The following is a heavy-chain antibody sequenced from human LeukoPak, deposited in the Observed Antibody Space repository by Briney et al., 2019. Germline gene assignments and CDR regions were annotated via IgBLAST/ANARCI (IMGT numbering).Heavy chain of an antibody. CDR3: ERSYSSGYLY. CDR2: INPSGGST. D-gene: IGHD3-22*01. Sequence: ASVKVSCTASGYTFTSYYMRWVRQAPGQGLEWMGIINPSGGSTSYAQKFQGRVTMTRDTSTSTVYMELSSLRSEDTAVYSCERSYSSGYLYWGKRTLVTAS. J-gene: IGHJ4*02. CDR1: GYTFTSYY. V-gene: IGHV1-46*01.